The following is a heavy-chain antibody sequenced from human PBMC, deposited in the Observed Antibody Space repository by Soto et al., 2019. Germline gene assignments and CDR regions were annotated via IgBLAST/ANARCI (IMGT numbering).Heavy chain of an antibody. CDR1: GGSISSYY. D-gene: IGHD6-25*01. J-gene: IGHJ5*02. V-gene: IGHV4-59*08. CDR2: IYYSGST. Sequence: SETLSLTCTVSGGSISSYYWSWIRQPPGKGLEWIGCIYYSGSTNYNPSLKSRVTISVDTSKNQFSLKLSSVTAADTAVYYCAGGTSWFDPWGQGTLVTVSS. CDR3: AGGTSWFDP.